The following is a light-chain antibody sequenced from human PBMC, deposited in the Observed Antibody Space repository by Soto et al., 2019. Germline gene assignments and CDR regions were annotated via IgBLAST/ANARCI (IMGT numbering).Light chain of an antibody. Sequence: QAVVTQPPSASGTPGQRVTISCSGTSSNVGSNSVSWYHHLPGTAPKLLIYTSDQRPSGVPDRFSGSKSDTSASLAISGLQSEDEADYYCAAWDDSLNSPLFGGGTKVTVL. CDR3: AAWDDSLNSPL. CDR1: SSNVGSNS. CDR2: TSD. V-gene: IGLV1-44*01. J-gene: IGLJ2*01.